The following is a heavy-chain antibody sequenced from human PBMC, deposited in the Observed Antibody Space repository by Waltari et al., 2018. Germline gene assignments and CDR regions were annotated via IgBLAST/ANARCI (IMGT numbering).Heavy chain of an antibody. Sequence: QVQLVQSGAEVKKPGASVKVSCKVSGYTLTELSMHWVRQAPGKGLEWMGGFEPEDGETTNGQKYQDRVTSTEDTSTDTAYMGLSSLRPEDTAVYYCATRTEYCSSTSCYVPRGLFDYWGQGTLVTVSS. D-gene: IGHD2-2*01. CDR2: FEPEDGET. V-gene: IGHV1-24*01. CDR1: GYTLTELS. J-gene: IGHJ4*02. CDR3: ATRTEYCSSTSCYVPRGLFDY.